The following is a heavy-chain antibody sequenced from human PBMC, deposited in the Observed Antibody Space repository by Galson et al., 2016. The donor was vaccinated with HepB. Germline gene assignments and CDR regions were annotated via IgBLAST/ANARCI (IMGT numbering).Heavy chain of an antibody. J-gene: IGHJ3*02. CDR3: ARGAGYSSSWYAAGRAFDI. CDR1: GFTVSRNY. Sequence: SLRLSCAASGFTVSRNYMSWVRQAPGKGLECVSVIYSSDTSYYADSVKGRFTISRHNSRNTLYLQMNSLRAEDTALYYCARGAGYSSSWYAAGRAFDIWGQGKGVTVSS. D-gene: IGHD6-13*01. V-gene: IGHV3-53*04. CDR2: IYSSDTS.